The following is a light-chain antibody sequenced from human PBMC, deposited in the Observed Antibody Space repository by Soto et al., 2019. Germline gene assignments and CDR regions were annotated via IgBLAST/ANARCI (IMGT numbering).Light chain of an antibody. Sequence: EIVLTQSPATLSLSPGERATLSCRARQSVSSYLAWYQQKPGQAPRLLIYDASNRATGIPARFSGSGSGTDFTLTISSLEPEDFAVYYCQQRSNWPPEFTFGPGTKVDIK. J-gene: IGKJ3*01. CDR2: DAS. CDR1: QSVSSY. V-gene: IGKV3-11*01. CDR3: QQRSNWPPEFT.